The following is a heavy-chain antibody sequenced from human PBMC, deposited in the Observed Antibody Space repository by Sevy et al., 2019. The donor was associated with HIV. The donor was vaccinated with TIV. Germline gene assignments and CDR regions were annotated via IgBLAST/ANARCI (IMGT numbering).Heavy chain of an antibody. Sequence: SETLSLTCTVSGGSISSGGYYWSWIRQHPGKGLEWIGYIYYSGSNYYNPSLKSRVAISVDTSKNQFSLKLSSVTAADTSVYYCARGQTPYYYDSSGYYYDMRLHFDYWGQGTLVTVSS. D-gene: IGHD3-22*01. CDR1: GGSISSGGYY. J-gene: IGHJ4*02. CDR2: IYYSGSN. V-gene: IGHV4-31*03. CDR3: ARGQTPYYYDSSGYYYDMRLHFDY.